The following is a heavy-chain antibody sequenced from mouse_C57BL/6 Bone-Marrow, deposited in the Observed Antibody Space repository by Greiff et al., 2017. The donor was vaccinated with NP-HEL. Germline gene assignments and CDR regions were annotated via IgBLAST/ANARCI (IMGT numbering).Heavy chain of an antibody. J-gene: IGHJ2*01. CDR3: ARVTVVKEFYFDY. V-gene: IGHV5-4*03. Sequence: EVKLMESGGGLVKPGGSLKLSCAASGFTFSSYAPSWVRRTPEKRLEWVATIIDGGSYTYYPDNVKGRFTISRDNAKNNLYLQMSHLKSEDTAMYYCARVTVVKEFYFDYWGQGTTLTVSS. CDR1: GFTFSSYA. D-gene: IGHD1-1*01. CDR2: IIDGGSYT.